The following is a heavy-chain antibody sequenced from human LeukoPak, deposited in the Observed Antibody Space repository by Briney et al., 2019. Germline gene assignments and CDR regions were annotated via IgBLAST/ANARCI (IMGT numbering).Heavy chain of an antibody. CDR1: GYTFTGYY. Sequence: ASVKVSCKASGYTFTGYYMHWVRQAPGQGLEWMGWINPNSGGTNYAQKFQGRDTMTRDTSISTAYMELSRLRSDDTAVYYCARGVGATMGYYYYYGMDVWGQGTTVTVSS. J-gene: IGHJ6*02. CDR3: ARGVGATMGYYYYYGMDV. V-gene: IGHV1-2*02. D-gene: IGHD1-26*01. CDR2: INPNSGGT.